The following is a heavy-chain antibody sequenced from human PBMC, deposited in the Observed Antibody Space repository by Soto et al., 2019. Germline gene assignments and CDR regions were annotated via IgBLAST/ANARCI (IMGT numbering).Heavy chain of an antibody. D-gene: IGHD1-26*01. CDR1: GYTFTSYY. CDR2: MNPNSGNT. V-gene: IGHV1-8*01. Sequence: ASVKVSCKASGYTFTSYYINWVRQATGQGLEWMGWMNPNSGNTGYAQKFQGRVTMTRNTSISTAYMELSSLRSEDTAVYYCARGSLIGGTGYYYGMDVWGQGTTVTVSS. J-gene: IGHJ6*02. CDR3: ARGSLIGGTGYYYGMDV.